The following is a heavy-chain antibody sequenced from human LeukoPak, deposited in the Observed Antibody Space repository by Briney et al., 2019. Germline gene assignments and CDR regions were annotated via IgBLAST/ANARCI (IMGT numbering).Heavy chain of an antibody. V-gene: IGHV3-15*01. CDR3: TLIQGWGSGSYYRDF. CDR1: GLSISNDW. CDR2: IKSKSAGETT. J-gene: IGHJ4*02. D-gene: IGHD3-10*01. Sequence: PGGSLRLSCAASGLSISNDWMSWVRQAPGKGLEWVARIKSKSAGETTDYAAPVKGRFTISRDDSKNKLHLQMNSLKTEDTAVYYCTLIQGWGSGSYYRDFWGQGTLVTVSS.